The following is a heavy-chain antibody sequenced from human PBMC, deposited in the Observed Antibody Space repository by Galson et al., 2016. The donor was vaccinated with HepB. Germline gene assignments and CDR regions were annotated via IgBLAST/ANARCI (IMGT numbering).Heavy chain of an antibody. CDR3: AKDQGILRHFDWLTYDAFDM. J-gene: IGHJ3*02. CDR1: GFTFSKYA. D-gene: IGHD3-9*01. V-gene: IGHV3-30*18. CDR2: KSTNGISQ. Sequence: SLRLSCAASGFTFSKYALHWVRQAPGKGLEWVAVKSTNGISQNYEDSVKGRFTVYRDNSKNTVDLQMNSLRPEDTAVYYCAKDQGILRHFDWLTYDAFDMWGQGTMVTVSS.